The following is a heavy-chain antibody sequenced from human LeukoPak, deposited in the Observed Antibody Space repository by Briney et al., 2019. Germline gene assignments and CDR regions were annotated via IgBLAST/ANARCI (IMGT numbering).Heavy chain of an antibody. D-gene: IGHD6-13*01. J-gene: IGHJ5*02. CDR1: GYTFTSYG. CDR3: ARRIAAAGTNWFDP. CDR2: ISAYNGNT. V-gene: IGHV1-18*04. Sequence: GASVKVSCKASGYTFTSYGISWVRQAPGQGLEWMGWISAYNGNTNYAQKLQGRVTMTTDTSTSTAHMELRSLRSDDTAVYYCARRIAAAGTNWFDPWGQGTLVTVSS.